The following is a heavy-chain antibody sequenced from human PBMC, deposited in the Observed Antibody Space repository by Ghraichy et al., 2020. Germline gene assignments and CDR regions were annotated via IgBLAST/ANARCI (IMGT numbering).Heavy chain of an antibody. CDR1: GGSISSGGYS. J-gene: IGHJ3*02. D-gene: IGHD3-3*01. CDR2: IYHSGST. CDR3: ARGGANFYDPNAFDI. Sequence: SQTLSLTCAVSGGSISSGGYSWSWIRQPPGKGLEWIGYIYHSGSTYYNPSLKSRVTISVDRSKNQFSLKLSSVTAADTAVYYCARGGANFYDPNAFDIWGQGTMVTVSS. V-gene: IGHV4-30-2*01.